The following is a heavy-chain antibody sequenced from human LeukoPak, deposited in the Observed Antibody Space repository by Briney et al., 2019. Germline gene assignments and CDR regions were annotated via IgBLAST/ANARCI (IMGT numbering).Heavy chain of an antibody. D-gene: IGHD3-3*01. Sequence: GGSLRLSCAASGFTFSTYSMNWVRQAPGKGLEWVSSITSSNSYIYYADSVKGRFTISRDNSKNTLYLQMNSLRAEDTAVYYCATLRFLEWSAPRGAFDIWGQGTMVTVSS. CDR1: GFTFSTYS. J-gene: IGHJ3*02. V-gene: IGHV3-21*04. CDR3: ATLRFLEWSAPRGAFDI. CDR2: ITSSNSYI.